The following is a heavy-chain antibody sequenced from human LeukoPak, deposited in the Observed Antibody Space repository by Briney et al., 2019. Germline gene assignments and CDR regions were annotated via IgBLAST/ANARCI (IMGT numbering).Heavy chain of an antibody. Sequence: GASVKVSCKASGGTFNSHVISWLRQAPGQGLEWMGGIIPVFGTASYAEKFQGRVTITTDESTTTAYMEMSSLTSEDTAVYYCARGYYYGSESYWHTKWFDSWGQGTLVTVSS. CDR1: GGTFNSHV. J-gene: IGHJ5*01. V-gene: IGHV1-69*05. CDR3: ARGYYYGSESYWHTKWFDS. CDR2: IIPVFGTA. D-gene: IGHD3-10*01.